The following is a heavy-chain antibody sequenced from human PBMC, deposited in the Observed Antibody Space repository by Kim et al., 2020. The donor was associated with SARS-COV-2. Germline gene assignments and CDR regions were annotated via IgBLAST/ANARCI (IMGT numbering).Heavy chain of an antibody. J-gene: IGHJ3*02. V-gene: IGHV4-39*07. CDR2: IYYSGST. CDR1: GGSISSSSYY. Sequence: SETLSLTCTVSGGSISSSSYYWGWIRQPPGKGLEWIGSIYYSGSTYYNPSLKSRVTISVDTSKNQFSLKLSSVTAADTAVYYCARVRRYFDWLNAFDIWGQGTMVTVSS. D-gene: IGHD3-9*01. CDR3: ARVRRYFDWLNAFDI.